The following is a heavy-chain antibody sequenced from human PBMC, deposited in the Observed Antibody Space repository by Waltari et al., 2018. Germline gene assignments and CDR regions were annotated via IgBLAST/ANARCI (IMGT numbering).Heavy chain of an antibody. J-gene: IGHJ3*02. CDR1: SSAIIGTDYW. Sequence: QLQLQESGPGLVKTSETLSLTCTVPSSAIIGTDYWWGWVPQPPGKGLEWIGSTNFGGTTPSNPSLQRRVTLFVDPPNNQVSLKLTSATAADTAVYYCARQKGQWLWAFDIWGQGTMVSVSS. V-gene: IGHV4-39*01. D-gene: IGHD6-19*01. CDR2: TNFGGTT. CDR3: ARQKGQWLWAFDI.